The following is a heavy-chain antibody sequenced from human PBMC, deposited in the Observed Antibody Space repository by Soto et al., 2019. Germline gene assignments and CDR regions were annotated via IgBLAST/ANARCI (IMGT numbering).Heavy chain of an antibody. V-gene: IGHV1-8*01. CDR1: GYTFTSYD. J-gene: IGHJ6*03. Sequence: ASVKVSCKASGYTFTSYDINWVRQATGQGLEWMGWMNPNSGNTGYAQKFQGRVTMTRNTSISTAYMELSSLRSEDTAVYYCARGGDSRLHYYYYMDVWGKGTTVTVSS. CDR3: ARGGDSRLHYYYYMDV. CDR2: MNPNSGNT. D-gene: IGHD3-16*01.